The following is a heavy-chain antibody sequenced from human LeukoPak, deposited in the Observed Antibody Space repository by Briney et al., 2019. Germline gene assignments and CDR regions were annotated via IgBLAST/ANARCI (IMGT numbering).Heavy chain of an antibody. V-gene: IGHV3-21*04. D-gene: IGHD3-10*01. Sequence: GSLRLSCAASGFTFSSYSMNWVRQAPGKGLEWVSSISSSSSYIYYADSVKGRFTISRDNAKNSLYLQMNSLRAEDTALYYCAKDYDTYYYGSGSYYQGWGQGTLVTVSS. CDR3: AKDYDTYYYGSGSYYQG. J-gene: IGHJ4*02. CDR2: ISSSSSYI. CDR1: GFTFSSYS.